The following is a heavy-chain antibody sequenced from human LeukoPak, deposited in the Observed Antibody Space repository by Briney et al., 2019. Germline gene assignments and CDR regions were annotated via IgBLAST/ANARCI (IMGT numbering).Heavy chain of an antibody. CDR2: IYYSGST. V-gene: IGHV4-59*01. Sequence: SETLSLTCTVSGGSISSYYWSWIRQPPGKGLEWIGYIYYSGSTNYNPSLKSRITISVDTSKNQFSLKLSSVTAADTAVYYCATSRIAAAKYYYYGMDVWGQGTTVTVSS. J-gene: IGHJ6*02. CDR1: GGSISSYY. D-gene: IGHD6-13*01. CDR3: ATSRIAAAKYYYYGMDV.